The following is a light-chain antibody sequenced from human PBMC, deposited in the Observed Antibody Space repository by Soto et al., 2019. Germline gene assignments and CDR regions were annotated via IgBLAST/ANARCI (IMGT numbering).Light chain of an antibody. CDR3: QQYGSSPPLS. J-gene: IGKJ4*01. V-gene: IGKV3-20*01. CDR1: ESVSSSF. Sequence: EVVLTQSPGTLSLSPGERATLSCRASESVSSSFLTWYQQKPGQAPRLLIYRTSNRVTGIPDRFSGSGSGTDFALTISRLEPEDFAVYYCQQYGSSPPLSFGGGTKVDIK. CDR2: RTS.